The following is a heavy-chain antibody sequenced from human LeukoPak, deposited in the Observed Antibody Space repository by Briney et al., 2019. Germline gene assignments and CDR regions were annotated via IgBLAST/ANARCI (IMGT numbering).Heavy chain of an antibody. CDR3: ARGGSYGDDYGDYYYYGMDV. Sequence: SVKVSCKASGYTFTGYYVHWVRQAPGQGLEWMGGIIPIFGTANYAQKFQGRVTITADESTSTAYMELSSLRSEDTAVYYCARGGSYGDDYGDYYYYGMDVWGQGTTVTVSS. CDR1: GYTFTGYY. V-gene: IGHV1-69*13. D-gene: IGHD4-17*01. CDR2: IIPIFGTA. J-gene: IGHJ6*02.